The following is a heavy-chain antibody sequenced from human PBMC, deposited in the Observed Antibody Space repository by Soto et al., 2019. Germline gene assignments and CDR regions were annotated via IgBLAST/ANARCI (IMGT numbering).Heavy chain of an antibody. V-gene: IGHV3-74*01. J-gene: IGHJ4*02. CDR1: GFTFSSYW. D-gene: IGHD2-21*01. CDR3: VRGDGDRYDGHGYLGRH. Sequence: EVQLVESGGGLVQPGGSLRLSCAASGFTFSSYWMHWVRQAPGKGREWVSRRNMDGNRISYVDSVKGRCTISRDNAKNTFYMEMNSARVEDTAVYYCVRGDGDRYDGHGYLGRHWGQGSLVTVSS. CDR2: RNMDGNRI.